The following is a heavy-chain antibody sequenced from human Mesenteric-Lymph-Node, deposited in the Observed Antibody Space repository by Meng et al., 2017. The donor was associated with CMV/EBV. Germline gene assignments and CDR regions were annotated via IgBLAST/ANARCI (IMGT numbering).Heavy chain of an antibody. D-gene: IGHD1-26*01. J-gene: IGHJ4*02. V-gene: IGHV4-4*02. Sequence: AGGSISSANWWSWVRQTPGKGLEWIGEIFRTGTTHYNPSLKRRVTISVDKSNNQFSLRLRSVTAADTAVYYCARDRIIVGATTEDYWGQGILVTVSS. CDR1: GGSISSANW. CDR2: IFRTGTT. CDR3: ARDRIIVGATTEDY.